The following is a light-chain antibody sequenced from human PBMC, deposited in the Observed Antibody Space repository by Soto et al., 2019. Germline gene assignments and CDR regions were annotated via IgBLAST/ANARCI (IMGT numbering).Light chain of an antibody. J-gene: IGLJ3*02. Sequence: QSVLTQPPSVSGTPGQRVTISCSGSNSNIGINVVNWYQQVPGTAPKLLIYSDGQRPSGVPDRFSGSKSGTSASLAIRGLQSEDEADYYCAVWDDSLNGWVFGGGTKLTVL. CDR1: NSNIGINV. CDR3: AVWDDSLNGWV. V-gene: IGLV1-44*01. CDR2: SDG.